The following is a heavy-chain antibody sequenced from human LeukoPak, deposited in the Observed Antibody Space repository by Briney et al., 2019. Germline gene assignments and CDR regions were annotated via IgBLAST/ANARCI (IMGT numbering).Heavy chain of an antibody. V-gene: IGHV3-7*05. CDR1: GLTSNTDW. CDR2: INRDGSEK. D-gene: IGHD5-12*01. CDR3: GRGPGYRSDY. J-gene: IGHJ4*02. Sequence: GGSLRLSCAASGLTSNTDWMTWVRQAPGKGLEWVANINRDGSEKNYVASVRGRFTISRDNTKISLYLQMNSLTVEDTAVYYCGRGPGYRSDYWGQGTLVTVSS.